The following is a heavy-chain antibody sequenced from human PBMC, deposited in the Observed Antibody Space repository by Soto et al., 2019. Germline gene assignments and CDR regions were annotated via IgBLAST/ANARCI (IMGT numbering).Heavy chain of an antibody. D-gene: IGHD1-26*01. CDR2: MEPSTGRT. Sequence: ASVKVSYKASGYSFTSLDINWARQTAGQGLEWMGWMEPSTGRTGYAQKLQGRVTMTRDTSINTAYMELTTLTSDDTAFYYCARGVSAGVDYWGQGTLVTVSS. CDR1: GYSFTSLD. CDR3: ARGVSAGVDY. J-gene: IGHJ4*02. V-gene: IGHV1-8*01.